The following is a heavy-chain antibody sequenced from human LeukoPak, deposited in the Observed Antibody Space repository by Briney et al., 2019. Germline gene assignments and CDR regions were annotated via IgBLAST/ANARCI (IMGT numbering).Heavy chain of an antibody. Sequence: ASVKVSCKASGYTFTGYYVHWVRQAPGQGLEWMGWINPNSGGTNYAQKFQGWVTMTRDTSISTAYMELSRLRSDDTAVYYCARGAVAGYYFDYWGQGTLVTVSS. CDR1: GYTFTGYY. D-gene: IGHD6-19*01. CDR2: INPNSGGT. V-gene: IGHV1-2*04. J-gene: IGHJ4*02. CDR3: ARGAVAGYYFDY.